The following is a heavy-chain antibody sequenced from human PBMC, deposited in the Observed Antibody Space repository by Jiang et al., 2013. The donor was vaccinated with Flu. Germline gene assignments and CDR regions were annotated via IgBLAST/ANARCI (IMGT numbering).Heavy chain of an antibody. V-gene: IGHV2-26*01. CDR3: ARTQYSSSCDY. CDR1: GFSLNNERMG. D-gene: IGHD6-13*01. J-gene: IGHJ4*02. CDR2: IFSSAEK. Sequence: CTVSGFSLNNERMGVSWFRQPPGRALEWLAHIFSSAEKSYSTSLKNRLTISKDTSKSQVVLTMTNVDPVDTATYYCARTQYSSSCDYWGQGILVTVSS.